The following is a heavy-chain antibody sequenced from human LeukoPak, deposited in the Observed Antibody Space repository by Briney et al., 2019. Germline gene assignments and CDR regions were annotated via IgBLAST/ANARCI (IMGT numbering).Heavy chain of an antibody. D-gene: IGHD6-19*01. Sequence: GESLKISCKGSGYSFTSYWIGWVRQMPGKGLEWMGIIYPGDSDTRYSPSFQGQVTISADKSISTAYLQWSSLKASDTAMYYCARQSGSSGWFLHHDAFDIWGQGTMVTVSS. V-gene: IGHV5-51*01. J-gene: IGHJ3*02. CDR3: ARQSGSSGWFLHHDAFDI. CDR2: IYPGDSDT. CDR1: GYSFTSYW.